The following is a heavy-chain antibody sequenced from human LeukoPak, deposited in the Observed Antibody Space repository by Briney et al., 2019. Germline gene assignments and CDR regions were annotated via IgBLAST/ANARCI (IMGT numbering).Heavy chain of an antibody. Sequence: ASVKVSCKASGYTFTSYGISWVRQAPGQGLEWMGWISAYNGNTNYAQKLQGRVTMTTDTSTSTAYMELRSLRSDDTAVYYCPRLTRGYYDFWSGNNAFDIWGQGTMVTVSS. CDR2: ISAYNGNT. CDR1: GYTFTSYG. V-gene: IGHV1-18*01. J-gene: IGHJ3*02. D-gene: IGHD3-3*01. CDR3: PRLTRGYYDFWSGNNAFDI.